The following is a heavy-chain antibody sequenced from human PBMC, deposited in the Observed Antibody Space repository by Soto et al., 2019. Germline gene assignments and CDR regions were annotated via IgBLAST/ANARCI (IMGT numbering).Heavy chain of an antibody. V-gene: IGHV3-53*01. CDR1: GFSVDNNY. Sequence: LRLSCSASGFSVDNNYMTWVRQAPGRRPEWVAVIYTRGTTHYADFATGRFTFSRDNSKNTLYLQMDSLRPEDTAVYYCAKLWGYYFESWGPGTLVTVPQ. CDR3: AKLWGYYFES. CDR2: IYTRGTT. D-gene: IGHD2-21*01. J-gene: IGHJ4*02.